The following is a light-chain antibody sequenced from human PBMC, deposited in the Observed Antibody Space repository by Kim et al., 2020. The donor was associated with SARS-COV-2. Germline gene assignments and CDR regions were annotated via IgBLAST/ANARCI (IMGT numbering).Light chain of an antibody. J-gene: IGLJ1*01. Sequence: PTATRTCPGNSNTGGDLGAAWLQQHKGHPPKVLSYRNNNRPSGISGRFSASRSGNTASLTITELQPEDEADYYCLSWDSSLSAYVFGTGTKVTVL. CDR2: RNN. V-gene: IGLV10-54*04. CDR3: LSWDSSLSAYV. CDR1: SNTGGDLG.